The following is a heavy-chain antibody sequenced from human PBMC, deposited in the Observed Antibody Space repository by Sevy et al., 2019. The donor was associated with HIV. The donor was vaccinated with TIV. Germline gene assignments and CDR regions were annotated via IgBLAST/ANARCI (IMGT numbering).Heavy chain of an antibody. V-gene: IGHV1-58*01. CDR2: IIIGSGKT. Sequence: ASVKVSCKASGFTFSRSAVQWVRQARGQRLEWIGWIIIGSGKTYYAQKFQERVTIARDMSTNTVYMELSSLRSEDTALYYCAADPAGHSERGDYFDYWGQGTLVTVSS. D-gene: IGHD1-1*01. CDR3: AADPAGHSERGDYFDY. J-gene: IGHJ4*02. CDR1: GFTFSRSA.